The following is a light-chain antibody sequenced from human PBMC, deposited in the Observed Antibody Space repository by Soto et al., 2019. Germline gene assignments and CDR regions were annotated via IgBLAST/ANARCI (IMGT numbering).Light chain of an antibody. Sequence: QSVLTQPPSASGSPGQSVTISCTGTSSDIGGYNYVSWYQQHPGKAPKLMIYDVTKRPSGVPDRFSGSKSGNTASLTVSGLQAEDESDYYCSSYAGNNNLSFGGGTKVTVL. CDR2: DVT. CDR1: SSDIGGYNY. J-gene: IGLJ2*01. CDR3: SSYAGNNNLS. V-gene: IGLV2-8*01.